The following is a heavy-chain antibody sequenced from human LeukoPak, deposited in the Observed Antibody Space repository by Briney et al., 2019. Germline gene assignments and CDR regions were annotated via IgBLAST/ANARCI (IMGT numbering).Heavy chain of an antibody. V-gene: IGHV3-23*01. CDR2: ISGSGGST. J-gene: IGHJ4*02. Sequence: XXRQAPGXGXEWVSAISGSGGSTYYADSVKGRFTISRDNSKNTLYLQMNSLRAEDTAVYYCAKDFRYCSGGSCYSWGQGTLVTVSS. D-gene: IGHD2-15*01. CDR3: AKDFRYCSGGSCYS.